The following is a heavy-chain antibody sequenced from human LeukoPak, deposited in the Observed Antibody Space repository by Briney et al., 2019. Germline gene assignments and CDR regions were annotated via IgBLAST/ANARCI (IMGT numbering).Heavy chain of an antibody. Sequence: SETLSLTCTVSGGSISDSYWSWIRQPPGKGLEWIGKIHDSGITNYNPSLKSRVTFSVDTSKKQFSLNLNSVTAADTAVYYCARGGYMSNWFEHWGQGTPVTVSS. V-gene: IGHV4-59*01. D-gene: IGHD5-12*01. CDR1: GGSISDSY. J-gene: IGHJ5*02. CDR2: IHDSGIT. CDR3: ARGGYMSNWFEH.